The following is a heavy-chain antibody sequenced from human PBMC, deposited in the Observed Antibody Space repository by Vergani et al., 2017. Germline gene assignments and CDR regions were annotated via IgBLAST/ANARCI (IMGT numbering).Heavy chain of an antibody. D-gene: IGHD2-2*01. CDR3: AKDIKQKVPAASPNWFDP. CDR1: GFTFDDYA. CDR2: NSWSSGSI. V-gene: IGHV3-9*01. Sequence: EVQLVESGGGLVQPGRSLRLSCAASGFTFDDYAMHWVRHAPGKGLEWVSGNSWSSGSIGYADSVKGRFTISRDNAKNSLYLQMNSLRAEDTALYYCAKDIKQKVPAASPNWFDPWGQGTLVTVSS. J-gene: IGHJ5*02.